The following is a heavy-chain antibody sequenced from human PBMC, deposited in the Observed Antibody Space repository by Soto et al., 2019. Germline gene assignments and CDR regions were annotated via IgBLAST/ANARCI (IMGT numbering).Heavy chain of an antibody. CDR3: ARDGAPYCSSTSCYLFDY. Sequence: QVQLVESGGGVVQPGRSLRLSCAASGFTFSSYGMHWVRQAPGKGLEWVAVIWYDGSNKYYADSVKGRFTISRDNSKNTLYLKMNSLRAEDTAVYYCARDGAPYCSSTSCYLFDYWGQGTLVTVSS. J-gene: IGHJ4*02. CDR1: GFTFSSYG. V-gene: IGHV3-33*01. CDR2: IWYDGSNK. D-gene: IGHD2-2*01.